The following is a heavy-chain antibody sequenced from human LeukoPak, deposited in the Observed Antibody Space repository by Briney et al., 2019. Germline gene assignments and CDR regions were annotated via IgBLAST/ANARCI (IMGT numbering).Heavy chain of an antibody. D-gene: IGHD2-21*02. CDR1: GFTFSSYW. CDR3: ARVSPWCGGDCYSYYYGMDV. J-gene: IGHJ6*02. V-gene: IGHV3-7*01. CDR2: IKQDGSEK. Sequence: GGSLRLSCAASGFTFSSYWMSWVRQAPGKGLEWVANIKQDGSEKYYVDSVKGRFTISRDNAKNSLYLQMNSLRAEDTAVYYCARVSPWCGGDCYSYYYGMDVWGQGTTVTVSS.